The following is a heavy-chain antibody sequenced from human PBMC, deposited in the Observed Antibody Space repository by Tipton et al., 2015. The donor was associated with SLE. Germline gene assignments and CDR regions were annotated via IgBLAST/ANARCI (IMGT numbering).Heavy chain of an antibody. Sequence: QLVQSGPEVKKPGASVKVSCKASGYRFSDHYIHWVRQAPGQGLEWMGWINPKRGGTSYAQNYQDRLSMTRDSSLNTVYMELGGLKSDDTAVYYCARDDGFNGDYYFDNWGQGTLVSVSS. CDR2: INPKRGGT. V-gene: IGHV1-2*02. CDR3: ARDDGFNGDYYFDN. J-gene: IGHJ4*02. D-gene: IGHD4-17*01. CDR1: GYRFSDHY.